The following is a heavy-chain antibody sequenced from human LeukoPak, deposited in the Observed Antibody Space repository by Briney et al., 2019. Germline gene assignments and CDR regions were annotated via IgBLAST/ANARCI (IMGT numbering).Heavy chain of an antibody. Sequence: ASVNVSCKASGYTFTGYYMHWVRQAPGQGLEWMGWINPNSGGTNYAQKFQGRVTMTRDTSISTAYMELSRLRSDDTAVYYCARAQEYYYDSSGTSNWFDPWGQGTLVTVSS. CDR2: INPNSGGT. CDR3: ARAQEYYYDSSGTSNWFDP. V-gene: IGHV1-2*02. J-gene: IGHJ5*02. CDR1: GYTFTGYY. D-gene: IGHD3-22*01.